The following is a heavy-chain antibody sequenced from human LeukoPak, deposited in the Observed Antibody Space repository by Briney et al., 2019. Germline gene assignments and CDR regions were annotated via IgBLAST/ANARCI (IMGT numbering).Heavy chain of an antibody. CDR3: AKRLTGYSSGWHDAFDI. D-gene: IGHD6-19*01. CDR2: ISGSGGST. J-gene: IGHJ3*02. CDR1: GFTFSSYA. Sequence: GGSLRLSCAASGFTFSSYAMSWVRQAPGKGLEWVSAISGSGGSTYYADSVKGRFTISRDNSKNTLYLQMNSLRAEDTAVYYCAKRLTGYSSGWHDAFDIWGQGTMVTVSS. V-gene: IGHV3-23*01.